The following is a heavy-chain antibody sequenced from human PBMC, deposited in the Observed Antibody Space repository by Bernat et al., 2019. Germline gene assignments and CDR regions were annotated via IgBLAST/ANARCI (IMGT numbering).Heavy chain of an antibody. J-gene: IGHJ6*02. Sequence: EVQLVESGGGLVKPGGSLRLSCAASGFTFSNAWMSWVRQAPGKGLEWVGRIKSKTDGGTTDYAAPVKGRFTISRDDSKNTLYLQMNSLKTEDTAVYYCTTGRELLTGPNYYYYGMDVWGQGTTVTVSS. CDR2: IKSKTDGGTT. CDR1: GFTFSNAW. V-gene: IGHV3-15*01. CDR3: TTGRELLTGPNYYYYGMDV. D-gene: IGHD1-26*01.